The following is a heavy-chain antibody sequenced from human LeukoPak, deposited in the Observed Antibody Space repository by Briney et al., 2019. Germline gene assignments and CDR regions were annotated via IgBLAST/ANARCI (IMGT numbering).Heavy chain of an antibody. J-gene: IGHJ3*02. CDR1: GFTFSSYS. D-gene: IGHD2/OR15-2a*01. V-gene: IGHV3-21*01. CDR3: AREAIGISRRGGFDI. CDR2: ISGGSRYI. Sequence: PGGSLRLSCAASGFTFSSYSMDWVRQAPGKGLEWVSSISGGSRYIYYADSVKGRFTISRDNSKNTLNLQMGSLRTEDMAVYYCAREAIGISRRGGFDIWGQGTMVTVSS.